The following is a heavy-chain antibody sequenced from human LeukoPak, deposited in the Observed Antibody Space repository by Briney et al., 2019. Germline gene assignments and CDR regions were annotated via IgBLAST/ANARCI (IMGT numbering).Heavy chain of an antibody. CDR3: ARGGSYFGY. J-gene: IGHJ4*02. CDR1: GGSISSYY. V-gene: IGHV4-59*01. Sequence: SETLSLTCTVSGGSISSYYWSWIRQPPGKGLEWIGYIYYSGSTNYNPSLKSRVTISVDTSKNQFSLKLSSVTAADTAVYYCARGGSYFGYWGQGTLVTVSS. CDR2: IYYSGST. D-gene: IGHD1-26*01.